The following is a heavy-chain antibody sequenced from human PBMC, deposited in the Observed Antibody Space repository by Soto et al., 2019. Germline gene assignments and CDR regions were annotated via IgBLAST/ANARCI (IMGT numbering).Heavy chain of an antibody. CDR1: GGSISSYY. J-gene: IGHJ4*02. CDR3: ARVYNWNYLDY. V-gene: IGHV4-59*01. D-gene: IGHD1-20*01. CDR2: IYYSGST. Sequence: PSETLSLTCTVSGGSISSYYWSWIRQPPGKGLEWIGYIYYSGSTNYNPSLKSRVTISVDTSKNQFSLKLSSVTAADTAVYYCARVYNWNYLDYWGQGTLVTVSS.